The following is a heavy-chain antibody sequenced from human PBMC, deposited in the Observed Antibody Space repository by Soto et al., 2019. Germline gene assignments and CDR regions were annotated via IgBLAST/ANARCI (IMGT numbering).Heavy chain of an antibody. J-gene: IGHJ4*02. CDR3: ARDGTDPYYFDY. Sequence: VQLVESGGGVVQPGRSLRLSCAASGFTFSSYGMHWVRQAPGKGLEWVAVIWYDGSNKYYADSVKGRFTISRDNSKNTLYLQMNSLRAEDTAVYYCARDGTDPYYFDYWGQGTLVTVSS. CDR2: IWYDGSNK. CDR1: GFTFSSYG. V-gene: IGHV3-33*01. D-gene: IGHD1-1*01.